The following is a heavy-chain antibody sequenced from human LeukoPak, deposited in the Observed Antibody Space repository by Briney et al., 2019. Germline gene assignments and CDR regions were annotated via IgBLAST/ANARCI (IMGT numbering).Heavy chain of an antibody. CDR1: GGSISSYY. Sequence: SETLSLTCTVSGGSISSYYWSWIRQPAGKGLEWIGRIYTSGSTNYNPSLKSRVTMSVDTSKNQFSLKLSSVPAADTAVYYCARDSGYCSSTSCYTYGMDVWGQGTTVTVSS. V-gene: IGHV4-4*07. CDR2: IYTSGST. D-gene: IGHD2-2*02. J-gene: IGHJ6*02. CDR3: ARDSGYCSSTSCYTYGMDV.